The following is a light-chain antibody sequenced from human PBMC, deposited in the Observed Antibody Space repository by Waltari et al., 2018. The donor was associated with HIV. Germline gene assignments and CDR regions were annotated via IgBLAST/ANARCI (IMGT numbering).Light chain of an antibody. Sequence: VLTQSPATLSLSPGERATLSCRASQDVASFLAWYQHKPGQAPRLLIYDASNRATGVPASFSGSGSGTAFALTISSLEPEDFAVYYCQQRTNWPPITFGQGTRLEIK. CDR1: QDVASF. CDR3: QQRTNWPPIT. J-gene: IGKJ5*01. CDR2: DAS. V-gene: IGKV3-11*01.